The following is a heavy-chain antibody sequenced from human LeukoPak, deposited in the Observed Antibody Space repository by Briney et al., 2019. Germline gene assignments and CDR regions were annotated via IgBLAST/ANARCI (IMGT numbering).Heavy chain of an antibody. V-gene: IGHV3-7*01. CDR2: IKQDGSEK. D-gene: IGHD6-6*01. CDR3: ARGLAEYNRYFDY. CDR1: GFTFSGYW. J-gene: IGHJ4*02. Sequence: GGSLRLSCAASGFTFSGYWMSWVRQAPGKGLEWVASIKQDGSEKYYVDSVKGRFTISRDNAKNSLYLQMSSLRAEDTAVYYCARGLAEYNRYFDYWGQGTLVTVSS.